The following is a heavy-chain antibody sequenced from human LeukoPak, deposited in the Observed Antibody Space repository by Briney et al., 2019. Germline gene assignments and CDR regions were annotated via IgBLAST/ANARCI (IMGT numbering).Heavy chain of an antibody. J-gene: IGHJ4*02. D-gene: IGHD4-11*01. CDR2: ISYDGSNK. CDR1: GFTFSSYA. V-gene: IGHV3-30-3*01. Sequence: GGSLRLSCAASGFTFSSYAMHWVRQAPGKGLEWVAVISYDGSNKYYADSVKGRFTISRDNSKNTLYLQMNSLRAEDTAVYYCAKDSDYSNYSSWGQGTLVTVSS. CDR3: AKDSDYSNYSS.